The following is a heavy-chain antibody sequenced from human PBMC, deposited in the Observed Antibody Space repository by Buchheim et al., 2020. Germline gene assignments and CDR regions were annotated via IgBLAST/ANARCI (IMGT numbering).Heavy chain of an antibody. CDR3: AKDMSGWYHLPATDY. D-gene: IGHD6-19*01. Sequence: EVQLVESGGGLVQPGGSLRLSCAASGFTVSSNYMSWVRQAPGKGLEWVSVIYSGGSTYYADSVKGRFTTSRDNSTTTLYLQMNSLRAEDTAVYYCAKDMSGWYHLPATDYWGQGTL. CDR2: IYSGGST. J-gene: IGHJ4*02. CDR1: GFTVSSNY. V-gene: IGHV3-66*01.